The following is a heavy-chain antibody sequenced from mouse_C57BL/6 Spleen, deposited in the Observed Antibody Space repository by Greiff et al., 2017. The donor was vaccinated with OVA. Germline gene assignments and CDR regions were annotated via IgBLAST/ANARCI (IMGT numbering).Heavy chain of an antibody. V-gene: IGHV1-22*01. CDR1: GYTFTDYN. CDR2: INPNNGGT. J-gene: IGHJ2*01. Sequence: EVKLVESGPELVKPGASVKMSCKASGYTFTDYNMHWVKQSHGKSLEWIGYINPNNGGTSYNQKFKGKATLTVNKSSSTAYMELRSLTSEDSAVYYCARSQNGSRLDYWGQGTTLTVSS. CDR3: ARSQNGSRLDY. D-gene: IGHD1-1*01.